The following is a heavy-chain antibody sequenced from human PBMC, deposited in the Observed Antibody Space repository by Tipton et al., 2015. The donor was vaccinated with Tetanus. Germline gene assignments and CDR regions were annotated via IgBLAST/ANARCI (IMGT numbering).Heavy chain of an antibody. CDR1: GFIFSSYG. D-gene: IGHD2-15*01. CDR3: AREDDCSGGSCFSGGFDN. V-gene: IGHV3-33*01. Sequence: SLRLSCAASGFIFSSYGIHWVRQAPGKGLEWVAGSWYDGTDKYYADSVKGRFTISRDNSKNTLYLQMNILRAEDTAVSYCAREDDCSGGSCFSGGFDNWGQGPQVPVFS. J-gene: IGHJ4*02. CDR2: SWYDGTDK.